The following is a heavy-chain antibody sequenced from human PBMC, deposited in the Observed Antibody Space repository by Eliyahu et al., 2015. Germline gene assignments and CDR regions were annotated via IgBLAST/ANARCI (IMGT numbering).Heavy chain of an antibody. Sequence: EVQLVESGGGLVQPGGYLXLSXAASGFTFSHYSMNWVRQAPGKGLEWVSSIMSNTDYKFYADSVKGRFAISRDNAKNSLYLQMTSLRAEDTAVYYCARDSIAVAGTGVFDCWGQGTLVTVSS. CDR3: ARDSIAVAGTGVFDC. CDR2: IMSNTDYK. V-gene: IGHV3-21*02. J-gene: IGHJ4*02. CDR1: GFTFSHYS. D-gene: IGHD6-19*01.